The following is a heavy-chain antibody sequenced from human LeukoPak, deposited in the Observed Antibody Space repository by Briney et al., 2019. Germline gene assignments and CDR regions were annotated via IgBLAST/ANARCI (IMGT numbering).Heavy chain of an antibody. V-gene: IGHV4-59*11. D-gene: IGHD1-26*01. CDR3: ARRGASSRYFDY. Sequence: SETLSLTFTVSGGSISGHFWSWIRQPPGKGLEWIGFVLYSGDTNYSPSFNGRVTISLDTAKSQFSLDTNSVTAADTAVYYGARRGASSRYFDYWGQGTLVTVSS. CDR1: GGSISGHF. CDR2: VLYSGDT. J-gene: IGHJ4*02.